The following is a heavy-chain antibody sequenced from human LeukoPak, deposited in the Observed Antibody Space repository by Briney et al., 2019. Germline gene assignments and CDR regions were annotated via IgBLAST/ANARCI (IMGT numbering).Heavy chain of an antibody. CDR1: GFTFSSYW. J-gene: IGHJ3*02. CDR2: IKQDGNEK. V-gene: IGHV3-7*01. Sequence: GGSLRLSCAASGFTFSSYWMTWVRQAPGKGLEWVANIKQDGNEKKYVDSVKGRFTISRDNGKNSLYLQMNSLRAEDTAVYYCAYLNSHAFDIWGQGTMVTVSS. CDR3: AYLNSHAFDI. D-gene: IGHD1-7*01.